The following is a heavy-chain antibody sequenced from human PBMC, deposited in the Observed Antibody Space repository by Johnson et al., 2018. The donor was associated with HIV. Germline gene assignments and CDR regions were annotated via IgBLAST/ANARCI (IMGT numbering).Heavy chain of an antibody. D-gene: IGHD6-19*01. Sequence: VQLVESGGGVVQPGRSLRLSCAASGFTFSTYGMHWVRQAPGKGLEWVAVISYDGSNKYYVDSVKGRFTISRDNSKNTLYLQMNSLRAEDTAVYYCQGGYSSACYSNAFDIWGQGTMVTVSS. J-gene: IGHJ3*02. V-gene: IGHV3-30*19. CDR1: GFTFSTYG. CDR2: ISYDGSNK. CDR3: QGGYSSACYSNAFDI.